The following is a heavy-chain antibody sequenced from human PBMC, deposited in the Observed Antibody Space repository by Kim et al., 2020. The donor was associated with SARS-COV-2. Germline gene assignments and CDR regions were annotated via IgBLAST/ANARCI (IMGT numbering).Heavy chain of an antibody. J-gene: IGHJ3*02. CDR2: INHSGST. CDR1: GGSFSGYY. V-gene: IGHV4-34*01. Sequence: SETLSLTCAVYGGSFSGYYWSWIRQPPGKGLEWIGEINHSGSTNYNPSLKSRVTISVDTSKNQFSLKLSSVTAADTAVYYCARASYCGGDCYSGDPDAFDIWGQGTMVTVSS. CDR3: ARASYCGGDCYSGDPDAFDI. D-gene: IGHD2-21*02.